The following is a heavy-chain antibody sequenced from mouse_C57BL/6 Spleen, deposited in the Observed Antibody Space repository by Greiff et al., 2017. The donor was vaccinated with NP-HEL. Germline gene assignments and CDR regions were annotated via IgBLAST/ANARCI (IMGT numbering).Heavy chain of an antibody. Sequence: EVKLMESGPELVKPGASVKMSCKASGYTFTDYNMHWVKQSHGKSLEWIGYINPNNGGTSYNQKFKGKATLTVNKSSSTAYMELRSLTSEDSAVYYCARMVDYSNYWGQGTTLTVSS. CDR3: ARMVDYSNY. CDR2: INPNNGGT. CDR1: GYTFTDYN. D-gene: IGHD2-5*01. J-gene: IGHJ2*01. V-gene: IGHV1-22*01.